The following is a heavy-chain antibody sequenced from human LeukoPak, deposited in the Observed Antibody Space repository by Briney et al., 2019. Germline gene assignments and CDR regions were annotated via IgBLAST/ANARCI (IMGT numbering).Heavy chain of an antibody. CDR3: AKKSPVFGVVIPLFDY. CDR1: GFTFSSYV. V-gene: IGHV3-23*01. D-gene: IGHD3-3*01. CDR2: ISGSGGST. Sequence: GGSLRLSCEVSGFTFSSYVMSWVRQAPGKGLEWVSGISGSGGSTYYADSVKGRFTISRDNSKNTLSLQVNSLRVEDTAVYYCAKKSPVFGVVIPLFDYWGQGTLVTVSS. J-gene: IGHJ4*02.